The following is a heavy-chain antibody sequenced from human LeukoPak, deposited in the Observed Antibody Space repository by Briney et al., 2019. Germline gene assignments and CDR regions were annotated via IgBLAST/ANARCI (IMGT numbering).Heavy chain of an antibody. Sequence: PGGSLRLSCAASGFTVSNNYMSWVRQAPGKGLEWVSVIYSGGSTYYTDSVKGRFTISRDNSKNTLYLQMNGLRVEDTAVYYCATPKGGSGSHRAPLEYWGQGTLVTVST. D-gene: IGHD3-10*01. CDR1: GFTVSNNY. J-gene: IGHJ4*02. V-gene: IGHV3-66*01. CDR2: IYSGGST. CDR3: ATPKGGSGSHRAPLEY.